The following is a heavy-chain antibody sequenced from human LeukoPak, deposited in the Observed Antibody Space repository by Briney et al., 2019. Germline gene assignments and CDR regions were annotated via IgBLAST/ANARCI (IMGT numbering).Heavy chain of an antibody. D-gene: IGHD3-16*01. CDR3: ARDSPYTLWAVFEP. Sequence: GGSLRLSCAASGFTFSSPWMTWVSQAPGEGLERQSFISGSGGTKHYEDSVKGQFTISRDSSNNLVLLQMSNLRPDDTAVYFWARDSPYTLWAVFEPWGQGTLVIVSS. CDR1: GFTFSSPW. V-gene: IGHV3-23*02. J-gene: IGHJ5*02. CDR2: ISGSGGTK.